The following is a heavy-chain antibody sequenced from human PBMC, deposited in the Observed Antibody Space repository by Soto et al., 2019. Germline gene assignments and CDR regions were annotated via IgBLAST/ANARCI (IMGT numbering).Heavy chain of an antibody. D-gene: IGHD4-17*01. CDR1: GGSITGYY. V-gene: IGHV4-59*08. CDR3: ARRNYGEEGYFFDF. Sequence: QVQLRESGPGLVRPSETLSLTCTVSGGSITGYYWSWIRQPPGKGVEWIGYIYDSGTTTYNAALKSRVTISADTSKNQFSLKLRSVTAADTAVYYCARRNYGEEGYFFDFWGQGLLVTVSS. CDR2: IYDSGTT. J-gene: IGHJ4*02.